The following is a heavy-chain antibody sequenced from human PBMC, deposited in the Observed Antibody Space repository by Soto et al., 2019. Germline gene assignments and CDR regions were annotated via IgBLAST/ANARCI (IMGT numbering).Heavy chain of an antibody. V-gene: IGHV3-23*01. CDR3: AKFFVETGSNSGWPWSFHY. Sequence: EVQLLGSGGGLVQPGRSLRLSCAASGFTFSNYAMSWVRQAPGQGLDWVSAISGSGGTTYYADSVKGRFTISRANSKNTLFRQMNSLRAEDAAVYYCAKFFVETGSNSGWPWSFHYWGQGTLVTVSS. CDR1: GFTFSNYA. D-gene: IGHD6-25*01. CDR2: ISGSGGTT. J-gene: IGHJ4*02.